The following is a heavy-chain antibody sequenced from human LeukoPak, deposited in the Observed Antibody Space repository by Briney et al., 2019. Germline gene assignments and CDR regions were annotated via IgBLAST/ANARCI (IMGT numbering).Heavy chain of an antibody. Sequence: SVKVSCKASGGTFSSYAISWVRQAPGQGLEWMGGIIPIFGTANYAQKFQGRVTITADESTSTAYMELSSLRSEDTAVYYCAGCGCSYGFGPHEYYYGMDVWGQGTTVTVSS. D-gene: IGHD5-18*01. CDR2: IIPIFGTA. CDR3: AGCGCSYGFGPHEYYYGMDV. J-gene: IGHJ6*02. CDR1: GGTFSSYA. V-gene: IGHV1-69*13.